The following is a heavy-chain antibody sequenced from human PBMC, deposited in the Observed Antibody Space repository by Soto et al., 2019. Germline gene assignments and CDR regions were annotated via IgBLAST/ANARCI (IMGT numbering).Heavy chain of an antibody. CDR1: GGSINSNNYY. J-gene: IGHJ4*02. V-gene: IGHV4-39*02. D-gene: IGHD2-15*01. Sequence: SETLSLTCTVSGGSINSNNYYWAWIRQPPGKGLAWLASVYYDGSTYYNPSLKSRVSISVDTSKNHFSLKLSSVTAADTAVYYCAKVVVAATRHTDFDSWGQGTLVAVSS. CDR2: VYYDGST. CDR3: AKVVVAATRHTDFDS.